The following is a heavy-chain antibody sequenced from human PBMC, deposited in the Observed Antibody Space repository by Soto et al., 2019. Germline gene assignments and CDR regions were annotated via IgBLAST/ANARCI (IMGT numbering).Heavy chain of an antibody. CDR3: AKPGLTLAGTRYFDR. CDR2: IGSDGTAI. Sequence: EVQLLESGGGLVQPGGSLRLSCAASGFTVNTYAMSWVRQAPGKGLEWVSAIGSDGTAIQYADSVKGRFTISKDNSKDTLYLQMNSLRAEDTAVYYCAKPGLTLAGTRYFDRWGQGTLVTVSS. J-gene: IGHJ4*02. D-gene: IGHD6-19*01. CDR1: GFTVNTYA. V-gene: IGHV3-23*05.